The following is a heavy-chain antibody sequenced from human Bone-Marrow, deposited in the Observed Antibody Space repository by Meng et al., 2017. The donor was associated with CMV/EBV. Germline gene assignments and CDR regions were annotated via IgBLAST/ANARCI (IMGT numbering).Heavy chain of an antibody. CDR1: GLTFDDYG. D-gene: IGHD1-26*01. CDR2: INWNGGTT. V-gene: IGHV3-20*04. J-gene: IGHJ4*02. Sequence: WAAYGLTFDDYGMSWVRQAPGKGLEWVSGINWNGGTTGYADSVKGRFTISRDNAKNSLYLQMNSLRAEDTALYYCARGIVGASRDAYWGQGTLVTVSS. CDR3: ARGIVGASRDAY.